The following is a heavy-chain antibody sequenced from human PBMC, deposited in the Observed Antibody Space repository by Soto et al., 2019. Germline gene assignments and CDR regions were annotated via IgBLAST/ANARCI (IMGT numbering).Heavy chain of an antibody. CDR3: ARARITIFGVVALYYYYGMDV. CDR1: GYTFTSYG. V-gene: IGHV1-18*01. Sequence: ASVKVSCKASGYTFTSYGISWVRQAPGQGLEWMGWISAYNGNTNYAQKLQGRVTMTTDTSTSTAYMELSSLRSEDTAVYYCARARITIFGVVALYYYYGMDVWGQGTTVTVSS. J-gene: IGHJ6*02. D-gene: IGHD3-3*01. CDR2: ISAYNGNT.